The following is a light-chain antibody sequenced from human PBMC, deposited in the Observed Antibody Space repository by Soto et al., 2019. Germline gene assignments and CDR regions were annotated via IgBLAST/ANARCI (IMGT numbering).Light chain of an antibody. Sequence: QSALTQPASVSGSPGQSITISCTGTSSDVGGYNYVSWYQLHPGKAPKLILYEVTNRPSGVSDRFSGSKPGNTASLTISGLQAEDEADYYCSSYTSSTAYVFGTGTKVTVL. V-gene: IGLV2-14*01. CDR3: SSYTSSTAYV. J-gene: IGLJ1*01. CDR2: EVT. CDR1: SSDVGGYNY.